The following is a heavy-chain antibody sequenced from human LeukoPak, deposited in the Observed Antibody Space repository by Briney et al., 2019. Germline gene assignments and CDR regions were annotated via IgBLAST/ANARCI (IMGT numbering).Heavy chain of an antibody. CDR3: AKSPNYYGSGSYLDY. J-gene: IGHJ4*02. CDR1: GFTFSSYA. Sequence: PGGSLRLSCAAYGFTFSSYAMSWVRQAPGKGLEWVSAISGSGGSTYYADSVKGRFTISRDNSKNMLYLQMNSLRAEDTAVYYCAKSPNYYGSGSYLDYWGQGTLVTVSS. D-gene: IGHD3-10*01. CDR2: ISGSGGST. V-gene: IGHV3-23*01.